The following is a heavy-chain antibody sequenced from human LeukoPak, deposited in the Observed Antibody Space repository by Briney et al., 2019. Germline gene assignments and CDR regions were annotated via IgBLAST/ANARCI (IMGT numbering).Heavy chain of an antibody. CDR3: ARVFIGDYGDYQFDY. D-gene: IGHD4-17*01. Sequence: PGGSLRLSCAASGFIFSSYGMNWVRQAPGKGLEWVSYISSSSSTIYYADSVKGRFTISRDNAENSLYLQMNSLRAEDTAVYYCARVFIGDYGDYQFDYWGQGTLVTVSS. CDR2: ISSSSSTI. CDR1: GFIFSSYG. J-gene: IGHJ4*02. V-gene: IGHV3-48*01.